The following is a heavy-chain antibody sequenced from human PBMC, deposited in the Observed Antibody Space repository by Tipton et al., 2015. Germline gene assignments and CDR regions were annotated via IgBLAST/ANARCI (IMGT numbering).Heavy chain of an antibody. J-gene: IGHJ6*02. CDR1: SDSINKYY. CDR2: IQYSGGT. CDR3: ARDLEHGMDV. D-gene: IGHD5-24*01. V-gene: IGHV4-59*01. Sequence: TLSLTCTVSSDSINKYYWSWIRQPPGKELQWIGYIQYSGGTNYNPSLESRVTISLDTSKNQFSLTLNSVTAADTAVYYCARDLEHGMDVWGRGPTVTVSS.